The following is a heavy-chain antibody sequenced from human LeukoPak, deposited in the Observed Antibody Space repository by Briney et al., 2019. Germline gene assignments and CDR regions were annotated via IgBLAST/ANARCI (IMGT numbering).Heavy chain of an antibody. CDR2: ISSSSSYI. D-gene: IGHD1-26*01. V-gene: IGHV3-21*01. J-gene: IGHJ4*02. CDR1: GFTFCSYS. CDR3: ARDSGSYCFDY. Sequence: GGSLRLSCAVCGFTFCSYSMNWVRQAPGKGLEWVSSISSSSSYIYYADSVKGRFTISRDNAKNSLYLQMNSLRAEDTAVYYCARDSGSYCFDYWGQGTLVTVSS.